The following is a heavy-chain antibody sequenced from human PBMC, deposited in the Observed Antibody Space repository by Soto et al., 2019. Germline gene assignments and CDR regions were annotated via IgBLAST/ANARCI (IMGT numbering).Heavy chain of an antibody. CDR2: IYYSGST. J-gene: IGHJ3*02. Sequence: SETLSLTCTVSGGSISSYYWSWIRQPPGKGLEWIGYIYYSGSTNYNPSLKSRVTISVDTSKNQFSLKLSSVTAADTAVYYCASLTSGWYDAFDIWGQGTMVTVS. V-gene: IGHV4-59*08. D-gene: IGHD6-19*01. CDR1: GGSISSYY. CDR3: ASLTSGWYDAFDI.